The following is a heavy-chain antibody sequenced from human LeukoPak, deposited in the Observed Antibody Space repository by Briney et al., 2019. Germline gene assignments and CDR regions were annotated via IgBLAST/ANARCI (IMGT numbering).Heavy chain of an antibody. J-gene: IGHJ4*02. V-gene: IGHV1-18*04. D-gene: IGHD1-26*01. CDR3: ARDRQGGDYYFDY. Sequence: ASVKVSCKASGYTFTGYYMHWVRQAPGQGLEWMGWISAYNGNTNYAQKLQGRVTMTTDTSTSTAYMELRSLRSDDTAVYYCARDRQGGDYYFDYWGQGTLVTVSS. CDR1: GYTFTGYY. CDR2: ISAYNGNT.